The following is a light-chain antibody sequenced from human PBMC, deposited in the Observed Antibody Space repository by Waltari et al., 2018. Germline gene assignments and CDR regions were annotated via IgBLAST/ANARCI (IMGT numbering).Light chain of an antibody. CDR2: WAS. Sequence: DIVMTQSPDSLAVSLGERATINCKSSQSGLYSSNNKNYLAWYQQKPGQPPKLLIYWASTRESGVPDRFSGSGSGTDFTLTISSLQAEDVAVYYCQQYYSTLLFTFGPGTKVDIK. CDR1: QSGLYSSNNKNY. CDR3: QQYYSTLLFT. V-gene: IGKV4-1*01. J-gene: IGKJ3*01.